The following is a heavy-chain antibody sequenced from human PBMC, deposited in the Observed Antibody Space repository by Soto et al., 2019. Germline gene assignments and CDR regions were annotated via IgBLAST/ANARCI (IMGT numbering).Heavy chain of an antibody. D-gene: IGHD6-13*01. Sequence: GGSLRLSCAASGFTFSSYDMHWVRQATGKGLEWVSAIGTAGDTYYPGSVKGRFTISRENAKNSLYLQMNSLRAEDTAVYYCARDRGIAAAGTGNWFDPWGQGTLVTVSS. J-gene: IGHJ5*02. V-gene: IGHV3-13*01. CDR3: ARDRGIAAAGTGNWFDP. CDR2: IGTAGDT. CDR1: GFTFSSYD.